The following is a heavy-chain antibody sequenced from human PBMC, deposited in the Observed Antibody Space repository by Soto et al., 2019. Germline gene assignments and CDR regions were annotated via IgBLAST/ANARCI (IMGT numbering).Heavy chain of an antibody. CDR2: INHSGST. CDR1: GGSFSGNY. D-gene: IGHD4-17*01. V-gene: IGHV4-34*01. J-gene: IGHJ5*02. Sequence: ETLSLTCAVYGGSFSGNYWSWIRQPPGKGLEWIGEINHSGSTNYNPSLKSRVTISVDTSKNQFSLKLSSVTAADTAVYYFARVLGQSTVTTQGNWFDPWGQGTLVAVSS. CDR3: ARVLGQSTVTTQGNWFDP.